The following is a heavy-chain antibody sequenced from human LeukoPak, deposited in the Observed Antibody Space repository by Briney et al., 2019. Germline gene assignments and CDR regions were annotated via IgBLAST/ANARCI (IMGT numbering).Heavy chain of an antibody. D-gene: IGHD6-19*01. CDR1: GITFGSYW. CDR2: IKPDGSEK. Sequence: PGGSLRLSCAASGITFGSYWMTWVRQAPGKGLECVANIKPDGSEKHYVDSVEGRFTISRDNAKNSLFMDMNSLRAEGTAVYYCARGRMAVAGSYEYWGQGTLVTVSS. J-gene: IGHJ4*02. V-gene: IGHV3-7*04. CDR3: ARGRMAVAGSYEY.